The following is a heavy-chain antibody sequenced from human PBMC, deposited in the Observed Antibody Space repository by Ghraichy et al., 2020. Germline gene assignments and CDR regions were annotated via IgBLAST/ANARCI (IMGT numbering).Heavy chain of an antibody. CDR3: ARDPHGSVSGTDN. CDR1: GFSFRNYW. Sequence: GGSLRLSCVASGFSFRNYWMSWVRQAPGKGLEWVANIKQDGSEKYYVDSVKGRFTISRDNAKKSLYLQMDSLRGEDTAVYHCARDPHGSVSGTDNWGQGTLVTVSS. CDR2: IKQDGSEK. D-gene: IGHD6-19*01. J-gene: IGHJ4*02. V-gene: IGHV3-7*01.